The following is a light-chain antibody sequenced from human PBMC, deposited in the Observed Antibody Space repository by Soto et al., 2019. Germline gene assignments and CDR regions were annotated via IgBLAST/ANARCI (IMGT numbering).Light chain of an antibody. CDR2: VAS. Sequence: EIVLTQSPGTLSLSPGEIATLSCRASQSVSSSYLACYQQKSGQAPRLRIYVASSRATGIPDRFSGSGSGTDFTLTFSRLEPEDFAVYYCQQYGSSLRTFGQGTKVEIK. CDR3: QQYGSSLRT. V-gene: IGKV3-20*01. J-gene: IGKJ1*01. CDR1: QSVSSSY.